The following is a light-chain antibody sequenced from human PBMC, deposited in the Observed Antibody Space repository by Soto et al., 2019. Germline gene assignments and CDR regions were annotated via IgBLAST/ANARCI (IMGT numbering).Light chain of an antibody. CDR2: RAS. Sequence: EVMVTQSPATLSVSPGERATLSCRTSQSVDSNLAWYQQRPGQAPRILIYRASTRATGVPARFSGSGSGTEFTLTISSLQSEDFAVYYCQQYNNWPPMYTFGQGTKLEIK. CDR1: QSVDSN. J-gene: IGKJ2*01. V-gene: IGKV3D-15*01. CDR3: QQYNNWPPMYT.